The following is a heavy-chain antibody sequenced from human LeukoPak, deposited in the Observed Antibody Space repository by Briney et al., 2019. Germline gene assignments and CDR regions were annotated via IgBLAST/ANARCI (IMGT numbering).Heavy chain of an antibody. V-gene: IGHV3-21*01. D-gene: IGHD1-7*01. CDR1: GFTFSSYS. CDR3: ARGYNWNYDY. J-gene: IGHJ4*02. Sequence: GGSLRLSCAASGFTFSSYSMNWVRQAPGKGLEWVSSISTSSSYIYYADSVKGRFTISRDNAKNSLSLQMNSLRAEDTAVYYCARGYNWNYDYWGQGTLVTVSS. CDR2: ISTSSSYI.